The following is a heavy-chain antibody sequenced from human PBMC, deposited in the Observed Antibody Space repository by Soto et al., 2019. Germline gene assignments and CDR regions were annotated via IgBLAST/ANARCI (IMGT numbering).Heavy chain of an antibody. D-gene: IGHD5-12*01. Sequence: VASVKVSCKASGYTFTSYGISWVRQAPGQGLEWMGWISAYNGNTNYAQKLQGRVTMTTDTSTSTAYMELRSLRSDDTAVYYCARTIVDIVATIFGMDVWGQGTTVTVSS. CDR2: ISAYNGNT. CDR1: GYTFTSYG. V-gene: IGHV1-18*01. J-gene: IGHJ6*02. CDR3: ARTIVDIVATIFGMDV.